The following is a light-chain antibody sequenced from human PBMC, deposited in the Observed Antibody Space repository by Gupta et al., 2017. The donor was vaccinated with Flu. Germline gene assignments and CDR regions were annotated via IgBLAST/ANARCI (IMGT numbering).Light chain of an antibody. CDR1: NLEKKS. Sequence: PGQTSTITCPGGNLEKKSVFWYHQKPGQSPVLVMYKDNRRPSGIPERFSGSASGNTAILAISGTRAMDEDDYYCQAWDRTTRVFGGGTKLTVL. CDR3: QAWDRTTRV. V-gene: IGLV3-1*01. J-gene: IGLJ3*02. CDR2: KDN.